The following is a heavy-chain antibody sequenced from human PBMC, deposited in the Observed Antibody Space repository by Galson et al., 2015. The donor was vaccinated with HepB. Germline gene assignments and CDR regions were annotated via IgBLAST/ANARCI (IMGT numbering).Heavy chain of an antibody. D-gene: IGHD5-24*01. CDR1: GFTFSSYG. J-gene: IGHJ4*02. Sequence: SLRLSCAASGFTFSSYGMHWVRQAPGKGLEWVAVISYDGSNKYYADSVKGRFTISRDNSKNTLYLQMNSLRAEDTAVYYCAKDARWLPSRYWGQGTLVTVSS. CDR3: AKDARWLPSRY. V-gene: IGHV3-30*18. CDR2: ISYDGSNK.